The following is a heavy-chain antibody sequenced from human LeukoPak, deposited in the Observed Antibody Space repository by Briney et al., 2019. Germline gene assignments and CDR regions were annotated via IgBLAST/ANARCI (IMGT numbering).Heavy chain of an antibody. D-gene: IGHD5-24*01. CDR2: INHSGST. Sequence: PSETLSLTCAVYGGSFSSYYWSWIRQPPGKGLEWIGEINHSGSTNYNPSLKSRVTITVDTSKNQFSLKLSSVTAADTAVYYCERGQLRRWLQLPYFDLWGRGTLVTVSS. CDR3: ERGQLRRWLQLPYFDL. J-gene: IGHJ2*01. CDR1: GGSFSSYY. V-gene: IGHV4-34*01.